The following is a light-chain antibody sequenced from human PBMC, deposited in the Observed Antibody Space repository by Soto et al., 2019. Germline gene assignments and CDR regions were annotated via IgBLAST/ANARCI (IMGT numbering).Light chain of an antibody. CDR2: DVS. CDR3: CSYTRTISHVL. CDR1: SSDVGGYDY. V-gene: IGLV2-14*03. J-gene: IGLJ2*01. Sequence: QSALTQPVSVSGFPGQSITISCTGTSSDVGGYDYVSWYQQHPGKAPKLLISDVSKRPSGVSTRFSGSKSGNTASLTISGLQAEDEADYYCCSYTRTISHVLFGGGTKLTVL.